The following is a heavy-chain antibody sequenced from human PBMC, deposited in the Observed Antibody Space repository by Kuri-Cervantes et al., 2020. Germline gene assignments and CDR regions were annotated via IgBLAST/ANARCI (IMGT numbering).Heavy chain of an antibody. D-gene: IGHD4-17*01. CDR1: GGSISSYY. V-gene: IGHV4-4*07. CDR2: IYTSGST. J-gene: IGHJ4*02. Sequence: ESLKISCTVSGGSISSYYWSWIRQPAGKGLEWIGRIYTSGSTNYNPSLKSRVTISVDTSKNQFSLKLSSVTAADTAVYYCARTSDHGHYPYWGQGILVTVSS. CDR3: ARTSDHGHYPY.